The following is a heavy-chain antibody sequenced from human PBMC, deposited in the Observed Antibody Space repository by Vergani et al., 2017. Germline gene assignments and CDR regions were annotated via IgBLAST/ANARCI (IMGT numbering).Heavy chain of an antibody. Sequence: QVQLQESGPGLVKPSQTLSLTCTVSGGSISSGDYYWSWIRQPPGKGLECIGYIYYSGSTYYNPSLKSRVTISEDTSKNKFSLKLSSVTAADTAVYFCARTRGDSSGWYFYFDYWGQGTLVTVSS. CDR1: GGSISSGDYY. J-gene: IGHJ4*02. CDR3: ARTRGDSSGWYFYFDY. V-gene: IGHV4-30-4*08. CDR2: IYYSGST. D-gene: IGHD6-19*01.